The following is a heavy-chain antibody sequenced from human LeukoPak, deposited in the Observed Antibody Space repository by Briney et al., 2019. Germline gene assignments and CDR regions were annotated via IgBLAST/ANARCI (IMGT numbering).Heavy chain of an antibody. J-gene: IGHJ4*02. D-gene: IGHD3-22*01. CDR3: ASMGATYDSSGYL. CDR1: GFTFSSYS. Sequence: PGGSLRLSRAASGFTFSSYSMNWVRQAPGKGLEWVSYISSSSSTIYYADSVKGRFTISRDNAKNSLYLQMNSLRAEDTAVYYCASMGATYDSSGYLWGQGTLVTVSS. V-gene: IGHV3-48*01. CDR2: ISSSSSTI.